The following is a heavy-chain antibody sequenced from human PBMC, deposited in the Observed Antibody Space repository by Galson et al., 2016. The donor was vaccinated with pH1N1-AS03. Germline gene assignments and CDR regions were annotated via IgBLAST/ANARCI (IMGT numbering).Heavy chain of an antibody. CDR2: ISDNGINT. CDR3: IKEGNRLQSRSYDGFDS. Sequence: SLRLSCAASGFTFRTLSIYWVRQAPGKGLEYVSGISDNGINTYYADPVKARFTISRDQSKNTFYLQMSSLRTEDTAVYYCIKEGNRLQSRSYDGFDSWCRGTMVTVSS. V-gene: IGHV3-64D*06. D-gene: IGHD6-13*01. CDR1: GFTFRTLS. J-gene: IGHJ3*02.